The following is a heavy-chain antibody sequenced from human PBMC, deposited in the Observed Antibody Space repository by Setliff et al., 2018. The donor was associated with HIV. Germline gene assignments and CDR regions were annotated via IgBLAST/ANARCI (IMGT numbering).Heavy chain of an antibody. V-gene: IGHV1-8*01. CDR1: GYSFTAYD. CDR2: MNPSTGEI. D-gene: IGHD3-16*01. Sequence: ASVTVSCKTSGYSFTAYDINWVRQATGRGLEWMAWMNPSTGEIGYAQKFQGRLTMTRDSSITTAFMELRGLRSEDTAIYYCARPSHVYDDDGPLGYWGQGTLVTVSS. J-gene: IGHJ4*02. CDR3: ARPSHVYDDDGPLGY.